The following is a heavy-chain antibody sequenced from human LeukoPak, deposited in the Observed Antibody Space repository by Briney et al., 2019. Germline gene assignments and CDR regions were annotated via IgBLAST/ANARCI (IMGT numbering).Heavy chain of an antibody. CDR2: IYTSGTF. Sequence: PSETLSLTCSVSGGSISSSYWSWIRQPAGRGLEWIGRIYTSGTFNYNPSLKSRVTMSVDTSKNQFSLKLSSVTAADTAVYYCASERYCSGGSCYPNWFDPWGQGTLVTVSS. V-gene: IGHV4-4*07. CDR1: GGSISSSY. D-gene: IGHD2-15*01. J-gene: IGHJ5*02. CDR3: ASERYCSGGSCYPNWFDP.